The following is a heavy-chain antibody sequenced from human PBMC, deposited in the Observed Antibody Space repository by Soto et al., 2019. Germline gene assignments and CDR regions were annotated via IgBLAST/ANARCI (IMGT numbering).Heavy chain of an antibody. Sequence: QVQLVESGGGVVQPGRSLRLSCAASGFTFSSYGMHWVRQAPGKGLEWVAVISYAGSNKYYAVSVKGRFTISRDNSKNPLYLQRTSLRAADTAVYYGAKESYSSSSPDFDYWGQGTLVTVSS. CDR1: GFTFSSYG. J-gene: IGHJ4*02. V-gene: IGHV3-30*18. CDR3: AKESYSSSSPDFDY. D-gene: IGHD6-6*01. CDR2: ISYAGSNK.